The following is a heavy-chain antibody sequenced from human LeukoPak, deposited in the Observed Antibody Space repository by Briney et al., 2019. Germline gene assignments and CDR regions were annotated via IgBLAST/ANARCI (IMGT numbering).Heavy chain of an antibody. CDR2: ISSSGSTI. CDR3: ARDFEVSYGFWSGYRAPYYMDV. J-gene: IGHJ6*03. V-gene: IGHV3-11*04. Sequence: GGSLRLSCAASGFTFSDYYMSWIRQAPGKGLEWVSYISSSGSTIYYADSVKGRFTISRDNAKNSLYLQMNSLRAEDTAVYYCARDFEVSYGFWSGYRAPYYMDVWGKGTTVTVSS. CDR1: GFTFSDYY. D-gene: IGHD3-3*01.